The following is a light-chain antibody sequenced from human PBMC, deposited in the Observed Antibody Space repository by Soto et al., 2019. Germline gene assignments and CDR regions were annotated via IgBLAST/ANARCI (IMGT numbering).Light chain of an antibody. CDR2: KAS. V-gene: IGKV1-5*03. CDR3: QQYETFSGT. Sequence: GDRVTIPCRASQSISTWLAWYQQKPGKGPKLLIYKASGLQSGVPSRFSGSGSGTECTLTIASLQPDDVATYYCQQYETFSGTLGPGTKVDIK. CDR1: QSISTW. J-gene: IGKJ1*01.